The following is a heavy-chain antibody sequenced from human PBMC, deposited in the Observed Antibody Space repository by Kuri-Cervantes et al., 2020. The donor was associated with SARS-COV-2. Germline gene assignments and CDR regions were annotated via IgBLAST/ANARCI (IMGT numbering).Heavy chain of an antibody. Sequence: GGSLRLSCAASGFTFSSYAMSWVRQAPGKGLEWVSAISGSGGSTYYADSVKGRFTISRDNSKNTLYLQVNSLRAEDTAVYYCAKDYYYDSSGYPRVVVDYWGQGTLVTVSS. V-gene: IGHV3-23*01. CDR1: GFTFSSYA. CDR3: AKDYYYDSSGYPRVVVDY. CDR2: ISGSGGST. D-gene: IGHD3-22*01. J-gene: IGHJ4*02.